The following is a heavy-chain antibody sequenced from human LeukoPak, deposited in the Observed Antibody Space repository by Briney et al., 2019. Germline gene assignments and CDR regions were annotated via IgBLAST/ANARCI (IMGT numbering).Heavy chain of an antibody. CDR1: GGSFSGYY. V-gene: IGHV4-34*01. D-gene: IGHD5-12*01. CDR2: INHSGST. Sequence: PSETLSLTCAVYGGSFSGYYWSWIRQPPGKGLEWIGEINHSGSTNYNPSLKSRVTISVDTSKNQFSLKLSSVTAADTAVYYCAREDLRYSGYAPPGRLFDYWGRGTLVTVSS. CDR3: AREDLRYSGYAPPGRLFDY. J-gene: IGHJ4*02.